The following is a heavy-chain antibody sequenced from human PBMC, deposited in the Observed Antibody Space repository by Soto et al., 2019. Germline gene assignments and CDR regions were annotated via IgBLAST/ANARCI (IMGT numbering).Heavy chain of an antibody. CDR3: ARVIDCGDVNCRPWDAFGI. D-gene: IGHD1-1*01. CDR2: IWFDGSNN. Sequence: QVRLVESGGGVVQPGRSLRLSCAASGFTFSNYGMHWVRQAPGKGLEWVALIWFDGSNNYYVDSVKGRFTISRDNSKNTLYLQMDSLKVEDTTVYYCARVIDCGDVNCRPWDAFGIWGQGTMVTVSS. V-gene: IGHV3-33*01. CDR1: GFTFSNYG. J-gene: IGHJ3*02.